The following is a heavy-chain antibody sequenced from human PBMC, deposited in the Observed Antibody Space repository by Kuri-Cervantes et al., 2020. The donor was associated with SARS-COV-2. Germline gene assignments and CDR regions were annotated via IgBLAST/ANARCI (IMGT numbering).Heavy chain of an antibody. CDR1: GFTFSDYY. J-gene: IGHJ6*02. D-gene: IGHD5-24*01. CDR2: ISSSSSYT. CDR3: ARGSLWRGGYNSHYYYGMDV. V-gene: IGHV3-11*06. Sequence: GGSLRLSCAASGFTFSDYYMSWIRQAPGKGLERVSYISSSSSYTNYADSVKGRFTISRDNAKNSLYLQMNSLRAEDTAVYYCARGSLWRGGYNSHYYYGMDVWGQGTTVTVSS.